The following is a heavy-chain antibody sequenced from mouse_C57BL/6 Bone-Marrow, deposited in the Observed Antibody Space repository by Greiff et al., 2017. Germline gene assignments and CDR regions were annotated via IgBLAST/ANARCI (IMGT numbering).Heavy chain of an antibody. CDR1: GYTFTSYW. D-gene: IGHD4-1*01. Sequence: VQLQQPGAELVRPGSSVKLSCKASGYTFTSYWMHWVKQRPIQGLEWIGNIDPSDSETPYNQQFKDKAKLTVDKSASTAYMQLSSLTSEDSAVYYCASGTLDYWGQGTTLTVSS. J-gene: IGHJ2*01. CDR2: IDPSDSET. V-gene: IGHV1-52*01. CDR3: ASGTLDY.